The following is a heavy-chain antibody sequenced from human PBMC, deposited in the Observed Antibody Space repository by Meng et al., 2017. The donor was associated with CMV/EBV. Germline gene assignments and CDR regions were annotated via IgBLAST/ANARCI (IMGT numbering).Heavy chain of an antibody. V-gene: IGHV1-2*02. CDR3: VRDHNWGPDY. J-gene: IGHJ4*02. CDR2: IYPNSGGT. D-gene: IGHD1-1*01. CDR1: GYRFSDHY. Sequence: HVQLLQTGAEVKSPCASVKVSCPTSGYRFSDHYMHWVRQAPGQGLEWMGWIYPNSGGTHYAQKFQDRVTMTRDTSISTVYMELSRLTSDDTAVYYCVRDHNWGPDYWGQGTLVTVSS.